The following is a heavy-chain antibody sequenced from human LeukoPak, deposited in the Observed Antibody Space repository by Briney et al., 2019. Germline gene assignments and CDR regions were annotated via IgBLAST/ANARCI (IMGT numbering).Heavy chain of an antibody. Sequence: SETLSLTCTVSGGSISSYYWSWIRQPPGKGLEWIGYIYYSGSTNYNPSLKSRVTISVDTSKNQFSLKLSSVTAADTAVYYCARDNWDYGSSMDVWGQGTTVTVSS. CDR2: IYYSGST. J-gene: IGHJ6*02. D-gene: IGHD1-7*01. CDR3: ARDNWDYGSSMDV. CDR1: GGSISSYY. V-gene: IGHV4-59*01.